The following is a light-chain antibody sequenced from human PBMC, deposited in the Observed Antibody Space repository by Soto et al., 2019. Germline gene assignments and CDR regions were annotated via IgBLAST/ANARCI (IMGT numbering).Light chain of an antibody. CDR3: AAWDHSLNGYV. CDR1: SSNIGSNT. Sequence: QSVLTQPPSASGTPGQRVTISCSGSSSNIGSNTVNWYQQLPGTAPKLLIYSYNQRPSGVPDRFSGSKSVTSASLAISGLQSEDEADYYCAAWDHSLNGYVFGTGTKLTVL. CDR2: SYN. V-gene: IGLV1-44*01. J-gene: IGLJ1*01.